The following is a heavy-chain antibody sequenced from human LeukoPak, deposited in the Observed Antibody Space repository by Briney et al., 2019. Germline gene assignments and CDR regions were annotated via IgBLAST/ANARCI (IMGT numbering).Heavy chain of an antibody. CDR2: IYYSGST. J-gene: IGHJ1*01. Sequence: SETLSLTCAVYGGSFSGYYWSWIRHPPGKGLGWMGYIYYSGSTNYNPSLKSRVTISVDTSKNQFSLKLSSVAAADTAVYYCARHEASGYDGSEYFQHWGQGTLVTVSS. CDR3: ARHEASGYDGSEYFQH. V-gene: IGHV4-59*08. CDR1: GGSFSGYY. D-gene: IGHD5-12*01.